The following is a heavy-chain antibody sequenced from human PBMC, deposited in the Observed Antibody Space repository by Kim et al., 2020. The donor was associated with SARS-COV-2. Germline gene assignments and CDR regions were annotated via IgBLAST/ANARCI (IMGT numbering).Heavy chain of an antibody. V-gene: IGHV4-59*13. J-gene: IGHJ4*02. CDR3: ARVFSGWYYFDY. Sequence: SETLSLTCTVSGGSISSYYWSWIRQPPGKGLEWIGYIYYSGSTNYNPSLKSRVTISVDTSKNQFSLKLSSVTAADTAVYYCARVFSGWYYFDYWGQGTLVTVSS. CDR1: GGSISSYY. D-gene: IGHD6-19*01. CDR2: IYYSGST.